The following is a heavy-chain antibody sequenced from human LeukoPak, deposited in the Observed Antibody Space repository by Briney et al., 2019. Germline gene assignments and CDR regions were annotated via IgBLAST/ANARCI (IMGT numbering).Heavy chain of an antibody. CDR2: ICYSGST. CDR3: ARDQTDDVFDI. CDR1: GGSISSGGYY. J-gene: IGHJ3*02. V-gene: IGHV4-31*03. Sequence: SQTLSLTCTVSGGSISSGGYYWSWIRQHPGKGLEWIGYICYSGSTYYNPSLKSRVTISVDTSKNQFSLKLSSVTAADTAVYYCARDQTDDVFDIWGQGTMVTVSS.